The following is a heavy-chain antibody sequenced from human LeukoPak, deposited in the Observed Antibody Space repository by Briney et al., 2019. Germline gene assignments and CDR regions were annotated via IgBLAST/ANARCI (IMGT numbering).Heavy chain of an antibody. Sequence: SETLSLTCTVSGGSISGYYWSWIRQPAGQGLEWIGRISTSGSTHCSPSLKSRVTMSVDTSRNQFSLNLSSVAAADTAVYYCATYMLRDNWNVHTFDSWGQGTLVTVSS. D-gene: IGHD1-1*01. CDR1: GGSISGYY. V-gene: IGHV4-4*07. CDR3: ATYMLRDNWNVHTFDS. CDR2: ISTSGST. J-gene: IGHJ4*02.